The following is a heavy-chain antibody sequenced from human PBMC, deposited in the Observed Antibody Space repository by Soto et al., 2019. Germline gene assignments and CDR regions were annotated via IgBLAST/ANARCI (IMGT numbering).Heavy chain of an antibody. J-gene: IGHJ5*02. CDR2: IYHSGST. D-gene: IGHD5-12*01. CDR1: GYSISSGYY. Sequence: PSETLSLTCAVSGYSISSGYYWGWIRQPPGKGLEWIGSIYHSGSTYYNPSLKSRVTISVDTSKNQFSLKLSSVTAADTAVYYCARFYSGYDSPTNWFDPWGQGTLVTVSS. V-gene: IGHV4-38-2*01. CDR3: ARFYSGYDSPTNWFDP.